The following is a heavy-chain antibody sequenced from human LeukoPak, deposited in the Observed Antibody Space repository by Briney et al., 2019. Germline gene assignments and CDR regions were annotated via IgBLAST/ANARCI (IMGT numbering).Heavy chain of an antibody. J-gene: IGHJ4*02. CDR1: GFTFRSYA. CDR3: EPTYYYGSESLN. Sequence: PGGSLRLSCAASGFTFRSYAMSWVRQAPGKGLVWVSRISADGSSTGYADSVKGRFTISRDNAKNTLYLQMNSLRAEDTAVYYCEPTYYYGSESLNWGRGTLVTVSS. V-gene: IGHV3-74*01. D-gene: IGHD3-10*01. CDR2: ISADGSST.